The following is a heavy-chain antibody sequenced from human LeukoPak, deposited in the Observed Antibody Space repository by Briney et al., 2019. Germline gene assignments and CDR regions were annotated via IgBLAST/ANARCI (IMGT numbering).Heavy chain of an antibody. CDR3: ARAHKDCSSTSCPFDY. V-gene: IGHV4-59*01. D-gene: IGHD2-2*01. Sequence: PSETLSLTCTVSGGSISSYYWGWIRQPPGKGLEWIGYIYYSGSTNYNPSFKSRVTISVDTSKNQFSLKLSSVTAADTAVYYCARAHKDCSSTSCPFDYWGQGTLVTVSS. CDR2: IYYSGST. CDR1: GGSISSYY. J-gene: IGHJ4*02.